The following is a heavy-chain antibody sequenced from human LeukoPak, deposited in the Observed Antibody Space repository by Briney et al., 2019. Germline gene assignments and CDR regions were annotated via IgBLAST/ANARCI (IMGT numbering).Heavy chain of an antibody. D-gene: IGHD2-2*01. CDR2: IYPGDSDT. Sequence: GESLKISCKGAGYIFITNWFGWVRQMPGKGLEWMGVIYPGDSDTRYSPSFQGQVTISVDKSISTAYLQWSSLKASDTAMYYCARQFTSYCSSTPRYTGGAEGWGEATLVTVSS. CDR1: GYIFITNW. CDR3: ARQFTSYCSSTPRYTGGAEG. V-gene: IGHV5-51*01. J-gene: IGHJ1*01.